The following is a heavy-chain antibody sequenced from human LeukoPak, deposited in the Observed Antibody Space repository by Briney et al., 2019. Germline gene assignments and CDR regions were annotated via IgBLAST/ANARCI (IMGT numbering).Heavy chain of an antibody. CDR3: TTRRQDGC. V-gene: IGHV3-15*01. J-gene: IGHJ4*02. CDR1: GFTFSDAS. D-gene: IGHD6-25*01. CDR2: IKSKIDGGTI. Sequence: PGGSLRLSCVASGFTFSDASMSWVRQAPGKGLEWVGRIKSKIDGGTIDYGAPVKGRFTISRDDSRNTLYLQMNSLKTEDTAVYYCTTRRQDGCWGQGTLVTVS.